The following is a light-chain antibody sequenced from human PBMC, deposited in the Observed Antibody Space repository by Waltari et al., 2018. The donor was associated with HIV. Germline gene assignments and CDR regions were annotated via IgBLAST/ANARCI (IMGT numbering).Light chain of an antibody. V-gene: IGKV1-5*03. Sequence: DIQLTQSPSTLSASIGDRVTITCRASQSISDWLALYQQLPGRAPNLLIYKASNLQSGVPPRFSGSGSGTEFTLSINRLQPEDVATYYCQQYDTFPWTFGLGTKVEIK. CDR2: KAS. CDR3: QQYDTFPWT. CDR1: QSISDW. J-gene: IGKJ1*01.